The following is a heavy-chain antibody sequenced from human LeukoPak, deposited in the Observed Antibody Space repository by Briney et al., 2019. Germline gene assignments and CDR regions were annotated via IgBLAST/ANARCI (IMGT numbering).Heavy chain of an antibody. CDR1: GGSFSGYY. J-gene: IGHJ4*02. V-gene: IGHV4-34*01. CDR2: INHSGST. Sequence: SETLSLTCAVYGGSFSGYYWSWIRQPPGKGLEWIGEINHSGSTNYNPSLKSRVTISVDTSKNQFSLKLSSVTAVDTAVYYCARKEGHQNVFDYWGQGTLVTVSS. D-gene: IGHD1-1*01. CDR3: ARKEGHQNVFDY.